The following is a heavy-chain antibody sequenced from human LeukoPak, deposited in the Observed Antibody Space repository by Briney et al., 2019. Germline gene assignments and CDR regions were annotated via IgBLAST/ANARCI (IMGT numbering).Heavy chain of an antibody. Sequence: GGSLRLSCAASGFTFSSYAMSWVRQAPGRGLEWVSAISGSGGSTYYADSVKGRFTISRDNSKNTLYLQMNSLRAEDTAVYYCAGTGRGVIIDYWGQGTLVTVSS. CDR1: GFTFSSYA. J-gene: IGHJ4*02. CDR2: ISGSGGST. V-gene: IGHV3-23*01. CDR3: AGTGRGVIIDY. D-gene: IGHD3-10*01.